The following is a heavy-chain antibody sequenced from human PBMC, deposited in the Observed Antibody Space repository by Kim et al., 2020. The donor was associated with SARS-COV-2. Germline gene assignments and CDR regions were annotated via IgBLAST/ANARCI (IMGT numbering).Heavy chain of an antibody. D-gene: IGHD1-26*01. CDR3: TSLPRGYSESYLP. Sequence: FAASVKGRFTISRDDSKNTAYLQMNSLKTEDTAVYYCTSLPRGYSESYLPWGQGTLVTVSS. J-gene: IGHJ5*02. V-gene: IGHV3-73*01.